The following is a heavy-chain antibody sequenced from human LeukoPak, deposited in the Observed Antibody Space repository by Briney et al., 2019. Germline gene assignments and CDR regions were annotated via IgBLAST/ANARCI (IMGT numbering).Heavy chain of an antibody. Sequence: PGGSLRLSCAASGFTVSSNYMSWVRRPPGKGLEWIASIYYSGTTHYNPSLKSRVTMSVDTSKNQFSLKLSAVTAADTAVYYCARQFHGSGYVDDLWGQGTLVTVSS. CDR2: IYYSGTT. J-gene: IGHJ5*02. D-gene: IGHD5-12*01. V-gene: IGHV4-39*01. CDR1: GFTVSSNY. CDR3: ARQFHGSGYVDDL.